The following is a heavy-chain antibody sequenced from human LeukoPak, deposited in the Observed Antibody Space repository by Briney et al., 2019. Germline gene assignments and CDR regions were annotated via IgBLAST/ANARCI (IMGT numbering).Heavy chain of an antibody. CDR2: INHSGST. V-gene: IGHV4-34*01. Sequence: SETLSLTCAVYGGSFSGYYWSWIRQPPGKGLEWIGEINHSGSTNYIPSLKSRVTISVDTSKNQFSLKLSSVTAADTAVYYCASVCSTSCYGNGYYYMDVWGKGTTVTVSS. CDR3: ASVCSTSCYGNGYYYMDV. D-gene: IGHD2-2*01. J-gene: IGHJ6*03. CDR1: GGSFSGYY.